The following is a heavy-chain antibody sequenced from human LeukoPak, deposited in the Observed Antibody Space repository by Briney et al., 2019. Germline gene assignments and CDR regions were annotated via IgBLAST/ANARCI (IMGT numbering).Heavy chain of an antibody. J-gene: IGHJ6*02. D-gene: IGHD3-3*01. CDR2: IIPIFGTA. CDR1: GGTFSSYA. V-gene: IGHV1-69*13. Sequence: SVKVSCTASGGTFSSYAISWVRQAPGQGLEWMGGIIPIFGTANYAQKFQGRVTITADESTSTAYMELSSLRSEDTAVYYCARARPRPKYDFWSGYYTSAYYYYGMDVWGQGTTVTVSS. CDR3: ARARPRPKYDFWSGYYTSAYYYYGMDV.